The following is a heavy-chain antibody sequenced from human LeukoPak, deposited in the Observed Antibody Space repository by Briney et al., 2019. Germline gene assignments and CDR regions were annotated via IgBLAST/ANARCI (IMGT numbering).Heavy chain of an antibody. Sequence: PGGSLRLSCGGSRFIFHNAWMDWVRQAPGKGLEWVSTVSQDGSNRYYGDSVKGRFIISRDNSRNTVYLQMNSLRAEDTAVYYCALQGLGPLRFDPWGQGTLVTVSS. CDR1: RFIFHNAW. J-gene: IGHJ5*02. V-gene: IGHV3-30*03. CDR3: ALQGLGPLRFDP. CDR2: VSQDGSNR.